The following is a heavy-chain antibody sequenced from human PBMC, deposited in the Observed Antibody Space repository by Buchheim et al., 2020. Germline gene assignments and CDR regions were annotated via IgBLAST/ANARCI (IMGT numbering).Heavy chain of an antibody. J-gene: IGHJ6*02. CDR1: GGSISSNRYY. CDR3: SRVVTAKYYGMDV. CDR2: IYYSGIT. Sequence: QLQLQESGPGLVKPSETLSLTCTVSGGSISSNRYYWGWIRQPPGKGLEWIGNIYYSGITYYNPSLKSRVTISIDTSKHQFSLKLRSVTAADMAVYYCSRVVTAKYYGMDVWGQGTT. V-gene: IGHV4-39*07. D-gene: IGHD4-23*01.